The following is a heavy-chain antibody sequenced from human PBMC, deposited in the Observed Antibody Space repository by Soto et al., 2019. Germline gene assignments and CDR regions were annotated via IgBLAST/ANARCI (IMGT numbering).Heavy chain of an antibody. CDR2: IRYDGNTK. J-gene: IGHJ4*02. D-gene: IGHD4-17*01. CDR3: AGAGYGDYMIDH. Sequence: QVQLVESGGGVVQPGRSLRLSCAASGFTFSSYATYWVRQAQGKGLEWVALIRYDGNTKYYPDTVKGRFTISRDNSKSTLYLQMSSLRAEDTAVYYCAGAGYGDYMIDHWGQGALVTVSS. V-gene: IGHV3-33*01. CDR1: GFTFSSYA.